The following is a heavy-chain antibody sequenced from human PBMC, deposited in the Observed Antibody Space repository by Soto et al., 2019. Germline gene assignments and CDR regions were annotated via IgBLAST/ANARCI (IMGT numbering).Heavy chain of an antibody. CDR3: ARGIPTVVTPWTSGMDV. Sequence: QVQLVESGGGVVQPGRSLRLSCAASGFTFSSYAMHWVRQAPGKGLEWVAVILYDGSNKYYADSVKGRFTISRDNSKNTLYLQMNSLRAEDTAVYYCARGIPTVVTPWTSGMDVWGQGTTVTVSS. V-gene: IGHV3-30-3*01. J-gene: IGHJ6*02. D-gene: IGHD4-17*01. CDR1: GFTFSSYA. CDR2: ILYDGSNK.